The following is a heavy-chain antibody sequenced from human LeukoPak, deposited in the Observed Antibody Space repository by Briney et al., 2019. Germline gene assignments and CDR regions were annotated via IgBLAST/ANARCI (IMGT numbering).Heavy chain of an antibody. CDR2: FSGSGANT. V-gene: IGHV3-23*01. J-gene: IGHJ4*02. Sequence: GGSLRLSCAASGLTFSSYAMSWVRQAPGKGLEWVSGFSGSGANTYYADSVKGRFTISRDNSKNTLYLEMNSLRAEDTAVYYCAKFRGYTGYDAFDYWGQGTLVTVSS. CDR1: GLTFSSYA. CDR3: AKFRGYTGYDAFDY. D-gene: IGHD5-12*01.